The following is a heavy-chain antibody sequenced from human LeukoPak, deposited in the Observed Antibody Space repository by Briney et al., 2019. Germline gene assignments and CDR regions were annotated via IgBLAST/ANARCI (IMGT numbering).Heavy chain of an antibody. Sequence: PGGSLRLSCAASGFTFSDYYMSWIRQAPGKGLEWVSYISSSGSTIYYADSVKGRFTISRDNSKNTLYLEVIRLTPEDSAVYYCAKDDAWLRFGEWSQGTLVTVSS. J-gene: IGHJ4*02. D-gene: IGHD5-12*01. CDR3: AKDDAWLRFGE. CDR2: ISSSGSTI. CDR1: GFTFSDYY. V-gene: IGHV3-11*01.